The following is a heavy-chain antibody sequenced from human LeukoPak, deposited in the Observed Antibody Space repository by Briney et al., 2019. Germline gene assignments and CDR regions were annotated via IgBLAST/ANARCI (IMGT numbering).Heavy chain of an antibody. J-gene: IGHJ5*02. D-gene: IGHD5/OR15-5a*01. Sequence: GGSLRLSCAASGFSFSRYGMAWFRQIPGKGLEWVSTINDNSRNTHYADSVKARFIISRDNSKNTLYLQMDSLRVEDTALYYCTKDAGPVYDWFNPWGPGTRVTVSS. CDR3: TKDAGPVYDWFNP. CDR2: INDNSRNT. V-gene: IGHV3-23*01. CDR1: GFSFSRYG.